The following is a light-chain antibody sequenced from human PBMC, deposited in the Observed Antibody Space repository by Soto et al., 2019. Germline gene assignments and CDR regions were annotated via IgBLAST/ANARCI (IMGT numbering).Light chain of an antibody. CDR1: QSISVH. CDR3: QQIYIPHYP. V-gene: IGKV1-39*01. CDR2: AAS. Sequence: DIQMTQSPSSLSASVRDTVTITCRASQSISVHLNWYQQKPGEVPKLLIYAASNLHSGVPSRFRGMGFGTNLRSPSSSLEPEDFGTYYVQQIYIPHYPFGQGTRLEIK. J-gene: IGKJ2*01.